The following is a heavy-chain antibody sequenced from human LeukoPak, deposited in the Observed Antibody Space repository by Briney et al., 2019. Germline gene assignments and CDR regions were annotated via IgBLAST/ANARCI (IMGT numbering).Heavy chain of an antibody. Sequence: SVKVSCKASGYTFTGYYMHWVRQAPGQGLEWMGWINPNSGGTNYAQKFQGRVTMTRDTSISTAYMELSRLRSDDTAVYYCARVPYYDSSGYYYYYMDVWGKGTTVTISS. D-gene: IGHD3-22*01. J-gene: IGHJ6*03. CDR3: ARVPYYDSSGYYYYYMDV. V-gene: IGHV1-2*02. CDR1: GYTFTGYY. CDR2: INPNSGGT.